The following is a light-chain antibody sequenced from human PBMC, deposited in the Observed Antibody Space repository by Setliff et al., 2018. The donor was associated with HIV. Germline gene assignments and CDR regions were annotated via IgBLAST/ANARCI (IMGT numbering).Light chain of an antibody. J-gene: IGLJ2*01. CDR1: SSDVGIYKS. CDR3: SSFTSSSTLV. V-gene: IGLV2-14*03. CDR2: DVL. Sequence: QSALTQPASVSGSPGQSISISCTGTSSDVGIYKSVSWYQQHPGKAPKLMIYDVLKRPSGVSNRFSGSKSGNTASLTISGLQADDEADYYCSSFTSSSTLVFGGGTQLTVL.